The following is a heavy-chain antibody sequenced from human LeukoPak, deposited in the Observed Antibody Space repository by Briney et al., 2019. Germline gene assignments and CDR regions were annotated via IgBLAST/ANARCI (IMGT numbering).Heavy chain of an antibody. Sequence: PGGSLRLSCAASGFTFSSYSMNWVRQAPGKGLEWVSSISSSSSYIYYADSVKGRFTISRDNAKNSLYLQMNRLRAEDTAVYYCARYYDILTGYYYYYGMDVWGQGTTVTVSS. D-gene: IGHD3-9*01. CDR2: ISSSSSYI. CDR3: ARYYDILTGYYYYYGMDV. CDR1: GFTFSSYS. J-gene: IGHJ6*02. V-gene: IGHV3-21*01.